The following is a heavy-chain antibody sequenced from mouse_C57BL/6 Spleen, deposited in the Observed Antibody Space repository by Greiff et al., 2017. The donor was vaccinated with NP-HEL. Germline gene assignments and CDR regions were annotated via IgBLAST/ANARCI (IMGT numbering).Heavy chain of an antibody. CDR1: GYAFSSSW. CDR3: ARAPYYYGSSYGDFDV. Sequence: VQLQQSGPELVKPGASVKISCKASGYAFSSSWMNWVKQRPGKGLEWIGRIYPGDGDTNYNGKFKGKATLTADKSSSTAYMQLSSLTSEDSAVYFCARAPYYYGSSYGDFDVWGTGTTVTVSS. V-gene: IGHV1-82*01. J-gene: IGHJ1*03. D-gene: IGHD1-1*01. CDR2: IYPGDGDT.